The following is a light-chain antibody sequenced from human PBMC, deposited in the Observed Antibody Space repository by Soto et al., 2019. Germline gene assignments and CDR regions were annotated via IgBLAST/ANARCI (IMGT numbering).Light chain of an antibody. CDR2: WAS. CDR1: QTVFHTSYNKDF. Sequence: DIVMTQSPDSLSVSLGERATINCKSSQTVFHTSYNKDFLAWYQQKAGQPPKLLFYWASTRESGVPARFSGGGSGTDFSLTISSLQPADVAVYYCQQYYSSVTFGQGTRLETK. V-gene: IGKV4-1*01. CDR3: QQYYSSVT. J-gene: IGKJ5*01.